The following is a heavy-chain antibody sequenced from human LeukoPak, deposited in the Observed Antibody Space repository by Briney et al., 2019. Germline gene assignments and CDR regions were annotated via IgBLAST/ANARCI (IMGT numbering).Heavy chain of an antibody. CDR2: IIPIFGTA. CDR1: GGTFSSYA. CDR3: ARAPSSGYDDPDFDY. J-gene: IGHJ4*02. V-gene: IGHV1-69*05. Sequence: SVKVSCKASGGTFSSYAISWVRQAPGQGLEWMGGIIPIFGTANYAQKFQGRVTITTDESTSTAYMELSSPRSEDTAVYYCARAPSSGYDDPDFDYWGQGTLVTVSS. D-gene: IGHD5-12*01.